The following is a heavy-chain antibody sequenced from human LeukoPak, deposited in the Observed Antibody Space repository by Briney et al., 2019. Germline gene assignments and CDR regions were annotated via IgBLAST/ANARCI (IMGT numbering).Heavy chain of an antibody. Sequence: GGSLRLSCAASGFTFNTYAMSWVRQAPGKGLEWVSGISGSGGSTFYADSVKGRFTISRDNSKNTLYLQMNSLRAEDTAVYYCAKDRAYYSDSSGYYLVRAYDYWGQGTLVTVSS. V-gene: IGHV3-23*01. J-gene: IGHJ4*02. CDR2: ISGSGGST. CDR1: GFTFNTYA. D-gene: IGHD3-22*01. CDR3: AKDRAYYSDSSGYYLVRAYDY.